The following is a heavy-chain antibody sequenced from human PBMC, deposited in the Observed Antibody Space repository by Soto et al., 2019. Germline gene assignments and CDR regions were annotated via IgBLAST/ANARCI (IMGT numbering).Heavy chain of an antibody. V-gene: IGHV1-18*01. Sequence: QVQLVQSGDEVKKPGASVKVSCKASGYTFSSFRISWVRHAPGQGLEWMGWISADSGSTNYAQRFQDRVTMSTDTSTTTAYMELTSLRSDDTAVYYCARPLDYYYYAMDVWGQGTTVTVSS. J-gene: IGHJ6*02. CDR3: ARPLDYYYYAMDV. CDR2: ISADSGST. CDR1: GYTFSSFR.